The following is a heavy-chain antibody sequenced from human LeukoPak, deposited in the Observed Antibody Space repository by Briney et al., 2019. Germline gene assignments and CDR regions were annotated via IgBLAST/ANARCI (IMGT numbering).Heavy chain of an antibody. Sequence: GGSLRLSCAASGFTFSSYGMQWVRQPPGKGLEWVAVISYDGSNKDYADSVKGRFTISRDNSKNTLYLQMNSLRAEDTAVYYCAKCSSLGSSWDRGGIDPWGQGTLVTVSS. D-gene: IGHD6-13*01. V-gene: IGHV3-30*18. CDR2: ISYDGSNK. CDR3: AKCSSLGSSWDRGGIDP. J-gene: IGHJ5*02. CDR1: GFTFSSYG.